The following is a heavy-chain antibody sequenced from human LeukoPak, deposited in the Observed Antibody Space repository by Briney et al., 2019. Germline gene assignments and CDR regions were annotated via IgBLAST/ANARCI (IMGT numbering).Heavy chain of an antibody. CDR1: GFMSTRYW. D-gene: IGHD2-2*02. J-gene: IGHJ5*02. V-gene: IGHV3-7*01. CDR3: ARDATSDTLGS. Sequence: GGSLRLSCAGSGFMSTRYWMSWVRQTPGEGLEWVANIKQDGSEKYYVDSVKGRFTISRDNAKNSLYLQMNSLRVEDTAIYYCARDATSDTLGSWGQGTLVTVSS. CDR2: IKQDGSEK.